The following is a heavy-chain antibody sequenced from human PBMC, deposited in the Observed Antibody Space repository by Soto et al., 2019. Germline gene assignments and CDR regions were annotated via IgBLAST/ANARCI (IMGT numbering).Heavy chain of an antibody. J-gene: IGHJ4*02. CDR3: ARVPAHRYYYDSSGYYYSPDY. Sequence: ASVKVSCKASGYTFTSYAMHWVRQAPGQRXEWMGWINAGNGNTKYSQKFQSRVTITRDTSASTAYMELSSLRSEDTAVYYCARVPAHRYYYDSSGYYYSPDYWGQGTLVTVSS. CDR2: INAGNGNT. CDR1: GYTFTSYA. V-gene: IGHV1-3*01. D-gene: IGHD3-22*01.